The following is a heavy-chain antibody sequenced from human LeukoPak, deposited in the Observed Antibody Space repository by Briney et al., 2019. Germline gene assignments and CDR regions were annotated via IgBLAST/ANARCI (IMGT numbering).Heavy chain of an antibody. V-gene: IGHV4-38-2*02. CDR3: ARDPMAKGY. CDR1: GYSISSGYY. Sequence: PSETLSLTCTVSGYSISSGYYWGWIRQPPGKGLEWIGSIYHSGSSYYNPSLKSRVTISVDTSKNHFSLKLSSVTAADTAVYYCARDPMAKGYWGQGTLVTVSS. J-gene: IGHJ4*02. D-gene: IGHD5-24*01. CDR2: IYHSGSS.